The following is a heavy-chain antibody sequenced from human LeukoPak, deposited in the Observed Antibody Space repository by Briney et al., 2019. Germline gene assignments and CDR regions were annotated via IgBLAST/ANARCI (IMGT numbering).Heavy chain of an antibody. J-gene: IGHJ4*02. CDR1: GLTFSSYG. CDR3: AKDRRNYYGSGVDY. CDR2: IWYDGSNK. D-gene: IGHD3-10*01. Sequence: GGSLRLSCAASGLTFSSYGMHWVRQAPGKGLEWVAVIWYDGSNKYYADSVKGRFTVSRDNSKNTLYLQMNSLRAEDTAVYYCAKDRRNYYGSGVDYWGQGTLVTVSS. V-gene: IGHV3-30*02.